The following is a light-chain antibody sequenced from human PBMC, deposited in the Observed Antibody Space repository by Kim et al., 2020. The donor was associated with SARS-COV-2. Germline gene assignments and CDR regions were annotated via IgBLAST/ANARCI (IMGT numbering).Light chain of an antibody. J-gene: IGLJ3*02. CDR2: INSDGNN. V-gene: IGLV4-69*01. CDR3: HTWDTCFWV. CDR1: REHSNNA. Sequence: ASINTASHRSREHSNNAIACQQRQAKKDPRYLMKINSDGNNNRGDGIPDRFSGSGAGTGRFLIITNLQADEESYYYCHTWDTCFWVFGGGTKLTVL.